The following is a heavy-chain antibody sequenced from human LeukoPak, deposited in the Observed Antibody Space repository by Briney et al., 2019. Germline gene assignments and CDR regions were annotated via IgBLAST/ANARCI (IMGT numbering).Heavy chain of an antibody. CDR2: ISYEGSNK. J-gene: IGHJ3*02. D-gene: IGHD6-19*01. CDR3: ARVEISSGWYGWRAFDI. Sequence: PGRSLRLSCAASGFTFSSYAMHWVRQAPGKGLEWVAVISYEGSNKYYGDSVKGRFTISRDNSKNTLYLQMNSLRAEDTAVYYCARVEISSGWYGWRAFDIWGQGTMVTVSS. V-gene: IGHV3-30-3*01. CDR1: GFTFSSYA.